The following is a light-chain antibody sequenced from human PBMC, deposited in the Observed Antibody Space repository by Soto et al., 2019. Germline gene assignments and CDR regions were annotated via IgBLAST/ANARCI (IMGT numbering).Light chain of an antibody. J-gene: IGKJ2*01. CDR3: QQRSNWPLYT. CDR1: QSVSSY. Sequence: EIVLTQSPATLSLSPGERATLSCRASQSVSSYLAWYQQKPGQAPRLLIYDASNRATGIPARFSGSGSGTDFTLTISSLEPEDFAVYSCQQRSNWPLYTFGQGTKVDIK. CDR2: DAS. V-gene: IGKV3-11*01.